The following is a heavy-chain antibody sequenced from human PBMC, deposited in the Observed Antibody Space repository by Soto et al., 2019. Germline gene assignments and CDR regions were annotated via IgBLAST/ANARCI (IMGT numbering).Heavy chain of an antibody. J-gene: IGHJ4*02. CDR3: ARESEDLTSNFDY. CDR2: ISSTTNYI. CDR1: GFTFTSYS. Sequence: PXGSLSLSCAASGFTFTSYSMNLVRQAPGKGLEWVSSISSTTNYIYYGDSMKGRFTISRDNAKNSLYLEMNSLRAEDTAVYYCARESEDLTSNFDYWGQGTLVTVSS. V-gene: IGHV3-21*06.